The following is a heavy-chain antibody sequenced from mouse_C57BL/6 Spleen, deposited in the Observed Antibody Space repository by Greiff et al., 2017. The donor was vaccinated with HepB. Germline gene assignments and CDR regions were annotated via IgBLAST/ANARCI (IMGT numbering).Heavy chain of an antibody. D-gene: IGHD1-1*01. J-gene: IGHJ3*01. V-gene: IGHV1-82*01. CDR1: GYAFSSSW. Sequence: VKLMESGPELVKPGASVKISCKASGYAFSSSWMNWVKQRPGKGLEWIGRIYPGDGDTNYNGKFKGKATLTADKSSSTAYMQLSSLTSEDSAVYFCARGIYYYGSSPFAYWGQGTLVTVSA. CDR3: ARGIYYYGSSPFAY. CDR2: IYPGDGDT.